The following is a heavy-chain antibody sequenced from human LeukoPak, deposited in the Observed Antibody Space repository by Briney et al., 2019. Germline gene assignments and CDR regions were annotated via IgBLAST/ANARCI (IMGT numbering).Heavy chain of an antibody. CDR3: ARSGCSGGSCYHYYYYGMDV. CDR1: GYSFTSYW. V-gene: IGHV5-51*01. Sequence: GESLKISCKGSGYSFTSYWGGWVGQMPGKGLEWMGIIYPGDSDTRYRPSFQRQVTLSADKSISTAYLQWSSLTAADTAMYYCARSGCSGGSCYHYYYYGMDVWGQGTTVTVSS. J-gene: IGHJ6*02. D-gene: IGHD2-15*01. CDR2: IYPGDSDT.